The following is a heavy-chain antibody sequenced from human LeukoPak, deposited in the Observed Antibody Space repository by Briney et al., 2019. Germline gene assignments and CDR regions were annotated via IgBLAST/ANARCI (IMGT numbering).Heavy chain of an antibody. CDR3: VKDNPLDY. Sequence: QSGGSLRLSCAASGFTFNTYSMNWVRQAPGKGPEWVAFIRYDGNNKLYADSMKGRFTISRDNSKNTLYLHINSLRAEDTAVYYCVKDNPLDYWGQGTLVIVSS. D-gene: IGHD1-14*01. V-gene: IGHV3-30*02. CDR2: IRYDGNNK. CDR1: GFTFNTYS. J-gene: IGHJ4*02.